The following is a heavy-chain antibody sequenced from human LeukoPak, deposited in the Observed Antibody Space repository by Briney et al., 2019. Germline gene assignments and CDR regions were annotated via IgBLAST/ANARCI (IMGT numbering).Heavy chain of an antibody. V-gene: IGHV4-39*07. CDR3: ARAYDSSGYFDWYFDL. J-gene: IGHJ2*01. CDR1: GGSISSSSYY. CDR2: GYYGGRD. D-gene: IGHD3-22*01. Sequence: SETLSLTCTVSGGSISSSSYYWGWIRQPPGKGLEWIVIGYYGGRDYYNPSLKSRLSISLDTSKNQFSLKLSSVTAADTAVYYCARAYDSSGYFDWYFDLWGRGSRVTVSS.